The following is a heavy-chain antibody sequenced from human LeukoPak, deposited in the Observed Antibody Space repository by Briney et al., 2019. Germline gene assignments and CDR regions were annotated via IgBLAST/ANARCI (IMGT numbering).Heavy chain of an antibody. V-gene: IGHV4-39*07. CDR2: IYYSGST. Sequence: SETLSLTCTVSGGSISSSSYYWGWIRQPPGKGLEWIGSIYYSGSTYYNPSLKSRVTISVDTSKNQFSLKLSSVTAADTAVYYCARVPDYLPAFEIWFDPWGQGTLVTVSS. J-gene: IGHJ5*02. CDR3: ARVPDYLPAFEIWFDP. D-gene: IGHD2/OR15-2a*01. CDR1: GGSISSSSYY.